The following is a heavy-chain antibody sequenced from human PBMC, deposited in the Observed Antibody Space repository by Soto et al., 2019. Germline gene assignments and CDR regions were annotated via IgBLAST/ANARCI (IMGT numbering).Heavy chain of an antibody. CDR2: IIPIFGTA. Sequence: QVQLVQSGAEVKKPGSSVKVSCKASGGTFSSYAISWVRQAPGQGLEWMGGIIPIFGTANYAQKFQGRVTITADESTSTAYMELSSLRSEDTAVDDCAVSLSSISDRCYFDYWGQGTLVTVSS. J-gene: IGHJ4*02. CDR1: GGTFSSYA. V-gene: IGHV1-69*01. D-gene: IGHD3-22*01. CDR3: AVSLSSISDRCYFDY.